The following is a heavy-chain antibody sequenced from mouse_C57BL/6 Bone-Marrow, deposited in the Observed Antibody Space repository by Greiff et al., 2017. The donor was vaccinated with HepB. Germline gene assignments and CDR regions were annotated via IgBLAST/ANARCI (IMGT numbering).Heavy chain of an antibody. D-gene: IGHD2-3*01. CDR2: IDTENGDT. V-gene: IGHV14-4*01. Sequence: VQLKQSGAELVRPGASVKLSCTASGFNIKDDYMHWVKQRPEQGLEWIGWIDTENGDTEYASKFQGKATITAYTSYNKAYLQLSSLTSEDTAVYYCTTYVYDGYPYYFDYWGQGTTLTVSA. CDR1: GFNIKDDY. J-gene: IGHJ2*01. CDR3: TTYVYDGYPYYFDY.